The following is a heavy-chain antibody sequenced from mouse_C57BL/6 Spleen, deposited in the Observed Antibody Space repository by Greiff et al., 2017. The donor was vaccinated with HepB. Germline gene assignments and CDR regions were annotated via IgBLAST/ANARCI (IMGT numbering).Heavy chain of an antibody. CDR3: ARTNFAWFAY. J-gene: IGHJ3*01. Sequence: VKLQESGAELVRPGTSVKVSCKASGYAFTNYLIEWVKQRPGQGLEWIGVINPGSGGTNYNEKFKGKATLTADKSSSTAYMQLSSLTSEDSAVYFCARTNFAWFAYWGQGTLVTVSA. V-gene: IGHV1-54*01. CDR2: INPGSGGT. CDR1: GYAFTNYL.